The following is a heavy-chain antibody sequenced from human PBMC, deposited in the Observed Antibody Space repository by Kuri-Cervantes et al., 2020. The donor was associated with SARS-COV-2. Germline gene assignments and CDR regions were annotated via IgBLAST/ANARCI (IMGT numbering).Heavy chain of an antibody. CDR2: IKQDGSEK. CDR1: EFTFSSYW. CDR3: ARDYCSSTSCDNDAFDI. D-gene: IGHD2-2*02. V-gene: IGHV3-7*01. J-gene: IGHJ3*02. Sequence: GGSLRLSCAASEFTFSSYWMSWVRQAPGKGLEWVANIKQDGSEKYYVDSVKGRFTISRDNAKNSLYLQMNSLRAEDTAVYYCARDYCSSTSCDNDAFDIWGQGTMVTVSS.